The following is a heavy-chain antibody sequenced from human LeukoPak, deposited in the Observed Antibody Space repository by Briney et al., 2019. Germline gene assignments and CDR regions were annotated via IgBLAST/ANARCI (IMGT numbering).Heavy chain of an antibody. D-gene: IGHD4-17*01. CDR3: ARARATGSVTIGI. Sequence: PGGSLRLSCAASGFTFSSYAMSWVRQAPGKGLEWVSAISGSGGSTYYADSVKGRFTISRDTSKSTLDLQMNGLRPEDTAVYYCARARATGSVTIGIWGQGTLVTVSS. CDR2: ISGSGGST. CDR1: GFTFSSYA. J-gene: IGHJ4*02. V-gene: IGHV3-23*01.